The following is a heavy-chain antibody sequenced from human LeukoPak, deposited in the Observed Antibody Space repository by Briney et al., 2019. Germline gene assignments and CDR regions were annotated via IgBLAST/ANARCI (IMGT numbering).Heavy chain of an antibody. J-gene: IGHJ4*02. Sequence: PGGSLRLSCAASGFTFSSYAMTWVRQAPGKGLEWVSVISGSGGTTYYADSVKGRFTISRDNSKNALYLQMNSLRVEDTAVYYCAKDLGPHIMITFGGVTDYWGQGTLVTVSS. CDR2: ISGSGGTT. D-gene: IGHD3-16*01. CDR3: AKDLGPHIMITFGGVTDY. V-gene: IGHV3-23*01. CDR1: GFTFSSYA.